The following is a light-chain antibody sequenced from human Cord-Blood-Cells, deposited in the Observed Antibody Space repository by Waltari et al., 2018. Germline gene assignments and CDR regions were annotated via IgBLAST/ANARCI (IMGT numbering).Light chain of an antibody. V-gene: IGKV3-15*01. CDR1: QSVSSN. Sequence: EIVMTQSPATLSVSQGERATRSCRASQSVSSNLAWYQQKPGQAPRLLIYGASTRATGIPARFSGSGSGTEFTLTISSLQSEDFAVYYCQQYNNWPMYTFGQGTKLEIK. CDR3: QQYNNWPMYT. J-gene: IGKJ2*01. CDR2: GAS.